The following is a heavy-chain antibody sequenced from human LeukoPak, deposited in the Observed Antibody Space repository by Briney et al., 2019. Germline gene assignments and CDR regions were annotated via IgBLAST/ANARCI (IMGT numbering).Heavy chain of an antibody. V-gene: IGHV7-4-1*02. D-gene: IGHD3-3*01. CDR3: ARPRSLRGFLEWGDDAFDI. J-gene: IGHJ3*02. Sequence: ASVKVSCKASGYTFTSYAMNWVRQAPGQGLEWMGWINTNTGNPTYAQGFTGRFVFSLDTSVSTAYLQISSLKAEDTAVYYCARPRSLRGFLEWGDDAFDIWGQGTMVTVSS. CDR2: INTNTGNP. CDR1: GYTFTSYA.